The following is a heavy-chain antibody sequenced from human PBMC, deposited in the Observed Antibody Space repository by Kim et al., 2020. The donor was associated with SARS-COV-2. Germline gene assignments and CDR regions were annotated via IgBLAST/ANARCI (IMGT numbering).Heavy chain of an antibody. J-gene: IGHJ6*02. Sequence: GGSLRLSCAASGFTFSSYGMHWVRQAPGKGLEWVAVIWYDGSNKYYADSVKGRFTISRDNSKNTLYLQMNSLRAEDTAVYYCAKDLWFGATDYYYYYGMDVWGQGTTVTVSS. CDR1: GFTFSSYG. D-gene: IGHD3-10*01. CDR3: AKDLWFGATDYYYYYGMDV. V-gene: IGHV3-33*06. CDR2: IWYDGSNK.